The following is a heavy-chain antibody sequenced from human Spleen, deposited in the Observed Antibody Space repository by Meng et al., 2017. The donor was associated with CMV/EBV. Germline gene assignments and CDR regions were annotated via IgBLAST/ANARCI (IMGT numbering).Heavy chain of an antibody. J-gene: IGHJ6*02. Sequence: LSLTCAASAFTFSSSWMHWVRQAPGKGLVWVSRINSDGSSTTYADSVKGRFTISRDNAKNTLYLQMNSLRAEDTAVYYCARSPSDSPNYYGMDVWGQGTTVTVSS. D-gene: IGHD2-21*02. V-gene: IGHV3-74*01. CDR1: AFTFSSSW. CDR2: INSDGSST. CDR3: ARSPSDSPNYYGMDV.